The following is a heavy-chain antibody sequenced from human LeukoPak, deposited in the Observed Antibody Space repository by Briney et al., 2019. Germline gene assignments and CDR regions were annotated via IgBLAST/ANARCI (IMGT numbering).Heavy chain of an antibody. CDR2: ISWDGGST. CDR3: AKGGREDYYYMDV. V-gene: IGHV3-43D*03. J-gene: IGHJ6*03. CDR1: GFTFDDYA. Sequence: GGSLRLSCAASGFTFDDYAMNWVRRPPGKGLEWVSLISWDGGSTYYADSVKGRFTISRDNSKNSLYLQMNSLRAEDTALYYCAKGGREDYYYMDVWGKGTTVTVSS. D-gene: IGHD1-26*01.